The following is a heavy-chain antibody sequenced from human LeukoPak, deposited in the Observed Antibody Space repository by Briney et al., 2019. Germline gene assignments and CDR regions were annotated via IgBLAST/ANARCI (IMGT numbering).Heavy chain of an antibody. J-gene: IGHJ5*02. CDR3: ARDRLYSSSWYVDNWFDP. CDR2: ITSSSSYI. V-gene: IGHV3-21*01. CDR1: GFTFSSSS. Sequence: PGGSLRLSCAASGFTFSSSSMNWVRQAPGKGLEWVSSITSSSSYIYYADSVKGRFTISRDNAKNSPYLQMNSLRAEDTAVYYCARDRLYSSSWYVDNWFDPWGQGTLVTVSS. D-gene: IGHD6-13*01.